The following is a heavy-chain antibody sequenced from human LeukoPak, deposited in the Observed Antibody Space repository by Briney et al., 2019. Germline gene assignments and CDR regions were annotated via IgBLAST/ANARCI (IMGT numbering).Heavy chain of an antibody. V-gene: IGHV1-69*01. CDR1: GGTFSSYT. CDR3: ARTGSTVYAFDI. Sequence: SVKVSCKASGGTFSSYTISWVRQAPGQGLEWMGGIIPIFGTANYAQKFQGRVTITADESTSTAYMELSSLRSEDTAVYYCARTGSTVYAFDIWGQGTMVTVSS. D-gene: IGHD4-17*01. CDR2: IIPIFGTA. J-gene: IGHJ3*02.